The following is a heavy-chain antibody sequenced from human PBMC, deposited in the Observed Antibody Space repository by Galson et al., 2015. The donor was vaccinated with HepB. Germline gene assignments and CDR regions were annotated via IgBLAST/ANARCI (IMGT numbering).Heavy chain of an antibody. CDR3: ARQKVGGYSTVYGMDV. D-gene: IGHD6-13*01. V-gene: IGHV5-10-1*01. J-gene: IGHJ6*02. CDR1: GYSFTSYW. Sequence: QSGAEVKKPGESLRISCKGSGYSFTSYWISWVRQMPGKGLEWMGRIDPSDSYTNYSPSFQGHVTISADKSISTAYLQWSSLKASDTAMYYCARQKVGGYSTVYGMDVWGQGTTVTVSS. CDR2: IDPSDSYT.